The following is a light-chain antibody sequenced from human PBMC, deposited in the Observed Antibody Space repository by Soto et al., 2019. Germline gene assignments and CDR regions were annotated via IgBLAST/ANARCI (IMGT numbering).Light chain of an antibody. V-gene: IGLV1-44*01. CDR3: AAWDDSLNGVV. Sequence: QPVLTQPPSASGTPGQRVTISCSGSSSNIGSNTVNWYQQLPRTAPKLLIYSNNQRPSGVPDRFSGSKSGTSASLAISGLQSEDEDDYYCAAWDDSLNGVVFGVGTKLTVL. CDR2: SNN. CDR1: SSNIGSNT. J-gene: IGLJ2*01.